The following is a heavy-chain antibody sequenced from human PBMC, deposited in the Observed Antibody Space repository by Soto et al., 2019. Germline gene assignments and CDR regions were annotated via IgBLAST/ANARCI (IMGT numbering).Heavy chain of an antibody. CDR1: GGTFSSYT. D-gene: IGHD2-2*01. J-gene: IGHJ3*02. Sequence: ASVKVSCTASGGTFSSYTITWVRQAPGQGLEWMGRIIPILGIANYAQKFQGRVTITADKSTSTAYMELSSLRSEDTAVYYCARLVVPAATDQDAFDIWGQGTMVTVSS. CDR3: ARLVVPAATDQDAFDI. CDR2: IIPILGIA. V-gene: IGHV1-69*02.